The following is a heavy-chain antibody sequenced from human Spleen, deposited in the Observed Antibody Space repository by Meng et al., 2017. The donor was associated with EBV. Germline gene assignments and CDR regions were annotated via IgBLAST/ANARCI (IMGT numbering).Heavy chain of an antibody. Sequence: QVQLSQWGGGLLKPSEPLSPTCAVYGGSLSSHYWSWFRQPPGKGLEWIGEINHSGSTNYKWSLESRVTISVDTSKTKLSLNLSSVTAADTAVYYCARSGIAAGVGWFDPWGQGTLVTVSS. D-gene: IGHD6-25*01. CDR1: GGSLSSHY. CDR2: INHSGST. V-gene: IGHV4-34*01. CDR3: ARSGIAAGVGWFDP. J-gene: IGHJ5*02.